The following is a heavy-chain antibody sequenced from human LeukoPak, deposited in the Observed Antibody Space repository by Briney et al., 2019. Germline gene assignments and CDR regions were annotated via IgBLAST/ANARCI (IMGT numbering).Heavy chain of an antibody. Sequence: PGGSLRLSCAASGFTVSSNYMSWVRQAPGKELEWVSVIYSGGSTYYADSVKGRFTISRDNSKNTLYLQMNSLRAEDTAVYYCARDRTYYYDSRAFDIWGQGTMVTVSS. V-gene: IGHV3-66*02. D-gene: IGHD3-22*01. J-gene: IGHJ3*02. CDR1: GFTVSSNY. CDR3: ARDRTYYYDSRAFDI. CDR2: IYSGGST.